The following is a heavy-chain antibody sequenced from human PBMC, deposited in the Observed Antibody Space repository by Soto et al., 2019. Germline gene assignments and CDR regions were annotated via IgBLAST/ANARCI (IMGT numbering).Heavy chain of an antibody. CDR2: IYTSGST. J-gene: IGHJ5*02. Sequence: SETLSLTCTVSGGSISSYYWSWIRQPAGKGLEWIGRIYTSGSTNYNPSLKSRVTMSVDTSKNQFSLKLSSVTAADTAVYYCARDRTYSSSWYGVWFDPWGQGTLVTVSS. CDR1: GGSISSYY. CDR3: ARDRTYSSSWYGVWFDP. D-gene: IGHD6-13*01. V-gene: IGHV4-4*07.